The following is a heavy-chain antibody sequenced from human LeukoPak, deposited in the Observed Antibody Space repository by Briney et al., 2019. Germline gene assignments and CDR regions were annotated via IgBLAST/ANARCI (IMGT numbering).Heavy chain of an antibody. D-gene: IGHD3-10*01. CDR3: ARGLWFGELRT. V-gene: IGHV4-34*01. Sequence: PSETLSLTCAVYGGSFSGYYWSWIRQPPGKGLEWIGEINHSGSTNYNPSLKSRVTISVDTSKNQFSLKLSSVTAADTAVYYCARGLWFGELRTWGQGPMVTVSS. J-gene: IGHJ3*01. CDR2: INHSGST. CDR1: GGSFSGYY.